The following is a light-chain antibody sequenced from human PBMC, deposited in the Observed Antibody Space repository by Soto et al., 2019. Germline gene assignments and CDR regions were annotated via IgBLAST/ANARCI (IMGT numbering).Light chain of an antibody. CDR3: QQYGSSSWT. V-gene: IGKV3D-20*01. J-gene: IGKJ1*01. Sequence: EIVLTQSPATLSLSPGDRATLSCGASQSVSNNYLAWYQQKPGLEPRLLIYDASYRATGIPDRLSGSGSGTDFTLTISRLEPEDFVVYYCQQYGSSSWTFGQGTKVEIK. CDR2: DAS. CDR1: QSVSNNY.